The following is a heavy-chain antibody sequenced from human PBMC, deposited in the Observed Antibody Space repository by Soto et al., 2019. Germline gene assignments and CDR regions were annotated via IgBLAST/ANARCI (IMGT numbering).Heavy chain of an antibody. J-gene: IGHJ4*02. D-gene: IGHD2-2*01. CDR3: VKDSLGGMTPVFMPGPD. V-gene: IGHV3-30*18. CDR2: TTNDDKNI. Sequence: VQLVESGGXXVQPGRSLRLSCAASGLTFSTYGFHWVRQAPGKGXXXXXVTTNDDKNIHYAESVKGRFTISRDNSKNTLYLQMNRLRPNDTAVYYCVKDSLGGMTPVFMPGPDWGQGTLVTVSS. CDR1: GLTFSTYG.